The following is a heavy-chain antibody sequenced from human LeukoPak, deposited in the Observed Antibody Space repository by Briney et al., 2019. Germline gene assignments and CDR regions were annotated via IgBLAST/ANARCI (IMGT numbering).Heavy chain of an antibody. Sequence: KTSETLSLTCAVYGGSFSGYYWSWIRQPPGKGLEWIGYIYYSGSTNYNPSLKSRVTISVDTSKNQFSLKPSSVTAADTAVYYCARHSNTADTAMVTHFDYWGQGTLVTVSS. V-gene: IGHV4-59*08. D-gene: IGHD5-18*01. CDR1: GGSFSGYY. CDR2: IYYSGST. J-gene: IGHJ4*02. CDR3: ARHSNTADTAMVTHFDY.